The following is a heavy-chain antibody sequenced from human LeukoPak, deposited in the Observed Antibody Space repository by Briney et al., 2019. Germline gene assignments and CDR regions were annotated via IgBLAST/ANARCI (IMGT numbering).Heavy chain of an antibody. J-gene: IGHJ5*02. Sequence: GASVKVSCKASGYTFTSYYMHWVRQAPGQGLEWMGIINPSGGSTSYAQKFQGRVTMTRDMSTSTVYMELSSLRSEDTAVYYCARDRPGRYCSTTSCFTASPFAPWGQGTLVTVSS. CDR1: GYTFTSYY. CDR2: INPSGGST. V-gene: IGHV1-46*01. CDR3: ARDRPGRYCSTTSCFTASPFAP. D-gene: IGHD2-2*02.